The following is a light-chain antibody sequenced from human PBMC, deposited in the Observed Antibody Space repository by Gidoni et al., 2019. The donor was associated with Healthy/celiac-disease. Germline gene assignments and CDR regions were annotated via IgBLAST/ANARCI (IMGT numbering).Light chain of an antibody. CDR3: QQYNNLIT. J-gene: IGKJ5*01. CDR2: GSS. V-gene: IGKV3-15*01. Sequence: EIVMTQSPATLSVSPGESATLSCRASQSVSSNLAWYQQKPGHAPMLLIYGSSTRATGIPARFSGSGSGTEFTLTISSLQSEDFAVYYCQQYNNLITFGQXTRLEIK. CDR1: QSVSSN.